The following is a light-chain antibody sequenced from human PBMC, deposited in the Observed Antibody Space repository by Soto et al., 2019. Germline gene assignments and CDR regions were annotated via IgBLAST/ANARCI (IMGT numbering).Light chain of an antibody. CDR3: QQYNNWPPGT. CDR2: GAS. Sequence: EIMMTLSPASVSVSPGERATLSCRANQSISTYLAWYQQKPGQAPRLLIYGASTRATGIPVRFSGSGSGTEFTLTISSLQSEDFAVYYCQQYNNWPPGTFCQRAKVDIK. J-gene: IGKJ1*01. V-gene: IGKV3-15*01. CDR1: QSISTY.